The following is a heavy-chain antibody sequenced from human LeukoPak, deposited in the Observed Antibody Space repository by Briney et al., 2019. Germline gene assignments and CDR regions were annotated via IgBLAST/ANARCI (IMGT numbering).Heavy chain of an antibody. D-gene: IGHD3-22*01. CDR1: GFTFSSYS. J-gene: IGHJ3*02. CDR2: ISSSSSYI. Sequence: GGSLRLSCAASGFTFSSYSMNWVRQAPGKGLEWVSSISSSSSYIYYADSVKGRFTISRDNAKNSLYLQMNSLRAEDTAVYYCARENYYDSSGYSLGAFDIWGQGTMVTVSS. V-gene: IGHV3-21*04. CDR3: ARENYYDSSGYSLGAFDI.